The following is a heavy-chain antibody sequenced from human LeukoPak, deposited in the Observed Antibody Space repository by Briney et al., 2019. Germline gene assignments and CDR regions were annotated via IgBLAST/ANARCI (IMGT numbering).Heavy chain of an antibody. CDR3: ARKPIVNSAWYYFDY. CDR1: GGSVNSGTYY. V-gene: IGHV4-39*07. J-gene: IGHJ4*02. Sequence: SETLSLTCTVSGGSVNSGTYYWSWIRQPPGKGLEWIGNFYYSGSAYYNPSLKSRVTMSVDTSKNQFSLKLSSVTAADTAVYYCARKPIVNSAWYYFDYWGQGTLVTVSS. D-gene: IGHD3-22*01. CDR2: FYYSGSA.